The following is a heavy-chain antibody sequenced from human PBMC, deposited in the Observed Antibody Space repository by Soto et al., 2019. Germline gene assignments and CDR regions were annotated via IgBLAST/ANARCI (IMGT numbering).Heavy chain of an antibody. V-gene: IGHV1-69*02. CDR1: GGTFSTYR. D-gene: IGHD2-21*01. CDR3: TIGSWSGEVFDI. J-gene: IGHJ3*02. Sequence: QVQLVQSGAEVKKPGSSVKVSCKDSGGTFSTYRMFWVRQAPGQGLEWMGRIIPMLGIRNYAQRFQDRDTITADKSTATAHMELSSLRSEDTALYYCTIGSWSGEVFDIWGQGTMVTVSS. CDR2: IIPMLGIR.